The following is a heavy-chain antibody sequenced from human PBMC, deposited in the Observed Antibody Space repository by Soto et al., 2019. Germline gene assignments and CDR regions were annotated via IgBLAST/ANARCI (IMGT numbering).Heavy chain of an antibody. CDR3: ASVYPAVTVLHYRYEGMDG. J-gene: IGHJ6*01. CDR2: INHSGST. D-gene: IGHD2-21*02. Sequence: VAGGSSGDISCHRVSIRKPPGKGLEWIGSINHSGSTNYNPSLKSRVTISVDTSKNQFSLKLSSVTAADTAVYYCASVYPAVTVLHYRYEGMDGRGNGTSVPVS. V-gene: IGHV4-39*07. CDR1: GGSSGDISCH.